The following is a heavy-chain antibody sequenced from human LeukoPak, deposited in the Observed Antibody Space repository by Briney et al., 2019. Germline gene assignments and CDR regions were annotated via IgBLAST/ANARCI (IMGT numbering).Heavy chain of an antibody. CDR1: GGSISSYY. V-gene: IGHV4-59*01. Sequence: PSETLSLTCTVSGGSISSYYWSWIRQPPGKGLEWIGYIYYSGSTNYNPSLKSRVTISVDTSKNQFSLKLSSVTAADTAVCYCARDLPYMVRGVSFDYWGQGTLVTVSS. CDR3: ARDLPYMVRGVSFDY. J-gene: IGHJ4*02. CDR2: IYYSGST. D-gene: IGHD3-10*01.